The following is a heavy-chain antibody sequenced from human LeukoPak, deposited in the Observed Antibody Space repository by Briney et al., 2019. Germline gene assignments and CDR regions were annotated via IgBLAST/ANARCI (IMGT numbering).Heavy chain of an antibody. Sequence: GRSLRLSCAASGFTSDDYAMHWVRQTPGKGLEWVSGITWNSDYISYADSVRGRFTISRDNAKNSLFLQMNSLRPEDTALYYCAKGLGAGQDYWGQGTLVTVSS. J-gene: IGHJ4*02. CDR2: ITWNSDYI. CDR3: AKGLGAGQDY. D-gene: IGHD6-19*01. CDR1: GFTSDDYA. V-gene: IGHV3-9*02.